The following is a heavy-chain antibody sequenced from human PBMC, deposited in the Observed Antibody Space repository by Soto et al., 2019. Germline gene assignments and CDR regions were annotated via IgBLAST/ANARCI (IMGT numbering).Heavy chain of an antibody. CDR2: INPNSGGT. Sequence: ASVKVSCKASGYTFTGYYMHWVRQAPGQGLEWMGWINPNSGGTNYAQKFQGWVTMTRDTSIITAYMELRSLRSDDTAVYYCARDLKDYYDSSGYSDYWGQGTLVTVSS. CDR1: GYTFTGYY. CDR3: ARDLKDYYDSSGYSDY. J-gene: IGHJ4*02. V-gene: IGHV1-2*04. D-gene: IGHD3-22*01.